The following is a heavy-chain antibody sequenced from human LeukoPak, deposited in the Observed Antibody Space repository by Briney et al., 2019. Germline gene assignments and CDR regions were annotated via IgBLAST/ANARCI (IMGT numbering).Heavy chain of an antibody. V-gene: IGHV3-13*03. J-gene: IGHJ4*02. D-gene: IGHD3-3*01. CDR3: ARVRSILRFLEWLFYYFDY. CDR1: GFTFSSYD. Sequence: GGPLRLSCAACGFTFSSYDMHWVRQATGKGLEWVSPIGTAGDTYYPGSVKGQFTISRENAKNSLYLQMNSLRAGDTAVYYCARVRSILRFLEWLFYYFDYWGQGTLVTVSS. CDR2: IGTAGDT.